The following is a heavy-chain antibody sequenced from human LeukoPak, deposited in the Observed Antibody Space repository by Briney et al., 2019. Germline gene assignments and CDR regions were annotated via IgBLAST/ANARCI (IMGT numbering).Heavy chain of an antibody. J-gene: IGHJ4*02. Sequence: PGGSLRLSCAASGFTFSNAWMSWVRQAPGKGLEWVGRIKSKTDGGTTDYAAPVKGRFTISRDDSRNTLYLQMNSLKTEDTAVYYCTTDGVVVPAAADYWGQGTLVTVSS. CDR1: GFTFSNAW. D-gene: IGHD2-2*01. CDR3: TTDGVVVPAAADY. V-gene: IGHV3-15*01. CDR2: IKSKTDGGTT.